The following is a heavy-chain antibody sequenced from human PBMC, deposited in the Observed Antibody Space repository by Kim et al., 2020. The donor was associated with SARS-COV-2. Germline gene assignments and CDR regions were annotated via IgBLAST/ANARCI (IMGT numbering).Heavy chain of an antibody. CDR3: ASPPFGVAAAGTGAFDI. D-gene: IGHD6-13*01. CDR2: IIPIFGTA. CDR1: GGTFSSYA. J-gene: IGHJ3*02. Sequence: SVKVSCKASGGTFSSYAISWVRQAPGQGLEWMGGIIPIFGTANYAQKFQGRVTITADESTSTAYMELSSLRSEDTAVYYCASPPFGVAAAGTGAFDIWGQGTMVTVSS. V-gene: IGHV1-69*13.